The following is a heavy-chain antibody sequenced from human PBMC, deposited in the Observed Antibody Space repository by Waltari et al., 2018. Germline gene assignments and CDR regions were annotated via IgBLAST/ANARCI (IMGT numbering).Heavy chain of an antibody. D-gene: IGHD3-22*01. Sequence: QVQLVQSGAEVKKPGYSVKVSCKASGGHFSSYAISWVRQTHGQGLEWMGGIIPIFGTANYAQKFQGRVTITADESTSTAYMELSSLRSEDTAVYYCARRVVTMIVKEGAFDIWGQGTMVTVSS. CDR3: ARRVVTMIVKEGAFDI. CDR1: GGHFSSYA. V-gene: IGHV1-69*13. CDR2: IIPIFGTA. J-gene: IGHJ3*02.